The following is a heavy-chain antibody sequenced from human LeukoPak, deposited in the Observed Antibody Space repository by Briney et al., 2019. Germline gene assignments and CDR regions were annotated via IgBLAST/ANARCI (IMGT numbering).Heavy chain of an antibody. J-gene: IGHJ4*02. Sequence: PSETLSLTCTVSGGSIGGSSRYWGWIRQPPGKGLEWIGSIYYSGNTYYNPSLKSRVTISVDTSKNQFSLKLSSVTAADTAVYYCATYLRTTGTYYFDYWGQGTPVTVSS. CDR3: ATYLRTTGTYYFDY. CDR2: IYYSGNT. CDR1: GGSIGGSSRY. D-gene: IGHD1-1*01. V-gene: IGHV4-39*01.